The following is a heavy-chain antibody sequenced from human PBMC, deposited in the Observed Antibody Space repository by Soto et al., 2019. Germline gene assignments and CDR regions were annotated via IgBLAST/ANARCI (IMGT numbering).Heavy chain of an antibody. CDR3: TRDYGSIQSQEFDY. CDR2: ISAKNGNI. D-gene: IGHD3-10*01. Sequence: QVQLVQSGCEVKKPGASVKVSCKASGYTFTNYGFSWVRQAPGQGLEWMGWISAKNGNINYAEKFQGRVTMTTDTSASTAYMELRSLRFDDTAVYYCTRDYGSIQSQEFDYWGQGTLVTVS. V-gene: IGHV1-18*01. CDR1: GYTFTNYG. J-gene: IGHJ4*02.